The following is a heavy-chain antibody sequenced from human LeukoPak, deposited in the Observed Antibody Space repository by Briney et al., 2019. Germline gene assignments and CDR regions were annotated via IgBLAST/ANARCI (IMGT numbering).Heavy chain of an antibody. D-gene: IGHD6-13*01. V-gene: IGHV1-18*01. Sequence: ASVTVSCKASGYTFTNYAISWVRQAPGQGLEWMGWISAYNGNTKYPQKFQGRVTMTTDTSTNTAYMELRSLRSDDTAVYYCARGIAAAGTITPDYWGQGALVTVSA. CDR1: GYTFTNYA. CDR3: ARGIAAAGTITPDY. CDR2: ISAYNGNT. J-gene: IGHJ4*02.